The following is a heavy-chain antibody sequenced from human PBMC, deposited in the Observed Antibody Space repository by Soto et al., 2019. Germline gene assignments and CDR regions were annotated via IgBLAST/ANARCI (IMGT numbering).Heavy chain of an antibody. D-gene: IGHD3-22*01. V-gene: IGHV5-10-1*01. CDR2: IDPSHSQT. J-gene: IGHJ4*02. Sequence: GESLKISCKGSGYSFAGYWITWVRQKPGKGLEWMGRIDPSHSQTYCSPSFRGHVTISATKSITTVFLQWSSLRASDTAMYYCARQIYDSDTGPNFQYYFDSWGQGTPVTVPS. CDR3: ARQIYDSDTGPNFQYYFDS. CDR1: GYSFAGYW.